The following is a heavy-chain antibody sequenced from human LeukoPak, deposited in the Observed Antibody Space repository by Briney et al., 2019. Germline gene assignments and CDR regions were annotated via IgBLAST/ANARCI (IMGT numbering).Heavy chain of an antibody. CDR2: MNPNSGNT. V-gene: IGHV1-8*01. CDR3: ARELRYFDWLLYEGYFDY. CDR1: GYTFTSYD. Sequence: GASVKVSCKASGYTFTSYDINWVRQATGQGLEWMGWMNPNSGNTGYAQKFQGRVTMTRNTSISTAYKELSSLRSEDTAVYYCARELRYFDWLLYEGYFDYWGQGTLVTVSS. J-gene: IGHJ4*02. D-gene: IGHD3-9*01.